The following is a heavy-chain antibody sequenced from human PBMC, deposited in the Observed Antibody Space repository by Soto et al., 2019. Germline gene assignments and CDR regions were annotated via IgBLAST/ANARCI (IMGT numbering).Heavy chain of an antibody. CDR1: GGTFSSYT. Sequence: SVKVSCKASGGTFSSYTISWVRQAPGQGLEWMGRIIPILGIANYAQKFQGRVTITADKSTSTAYMELSSLRSEDTAVYYCAREFSEDIVVVPAVTDAFDIWG. V-gene: IGHV1-69*04. D-gene: IGHD2-2*01. J-gene: IGHJ3*02. CDR2: IIPILGIA. CDR3: AREFSEDIVVVPAVTDAFDI.